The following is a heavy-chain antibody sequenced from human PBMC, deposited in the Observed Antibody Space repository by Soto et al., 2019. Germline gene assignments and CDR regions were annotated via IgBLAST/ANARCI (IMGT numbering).Heavy chain of an antibody. Sequence: GGSLRPSCAASGFTFSNAWMSWVRQAPGKGLEWVGRIKSKTDGGTTDYAAPVKGRFTISRDDSKNTLYLQMNSLKTEDTAVYYCTTDSIAVPRAVAGPGDWGQGTLVTVSS. V-gene: IGHV3-15*01. D-gene: IGHD6-19*01. CDR1: GFTFSNAW. CDR2: IKSKTDGGTT. CDR3: TTDSIAVPRAVAGPGD. J-gene: IGHJ4*02.